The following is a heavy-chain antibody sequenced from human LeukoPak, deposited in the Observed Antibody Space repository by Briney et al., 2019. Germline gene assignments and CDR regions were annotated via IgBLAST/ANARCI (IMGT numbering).Heavy chain of an antibody. CDR3: ARVRVPGGYDSSGSFDY. D-gene: IGHD3-22*01. CDR2: INPSGGST. J-gene: IGHJ4*02. Sequence: ASVKVSCKASGYIFTSHYMHWVRQAPGQGLEWMGIINPSGGSTSYAQKFQGRVTMTRDTSTSTVYMELSSLRSEDTAVYYCARVRVPGGYDSSGSFDYWGQGTLVTVSS. V-gene: IGHV1-46*01. CDR1: GYIFTSHY.